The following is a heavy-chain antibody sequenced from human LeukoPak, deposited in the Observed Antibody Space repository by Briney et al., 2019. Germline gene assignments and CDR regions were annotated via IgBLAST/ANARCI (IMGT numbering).Heavy chain of an antibody. J-gene: IGHJ4*02. CDR1: GFTFSSYW. CDR2: INPDGSTT. Sequence: PGGSLRLSCAASGFTFSSYWMHWVRQAPGKGLVWISRINPDGSTTSYADSVKGRFTISRDNADNSLYLQMKSLRVEDTAMYYCVRGGWRIIETGGDSWGQGTLVTVSS. CDR3: VRGGWRIIETGGDS. V-gene: IGHV3-74*01. D-gene: IGHD2-15*01.